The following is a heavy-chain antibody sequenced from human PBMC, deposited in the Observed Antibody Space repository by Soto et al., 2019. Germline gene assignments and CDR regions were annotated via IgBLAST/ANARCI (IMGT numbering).Heavy chain of an antibody. CDR3: AKDGPDGAFFES. CDR1: GFAFSSHA. J-gene: IGHJ5*01. CDR2: VSGSGDYT. Sequence: GGSLRLSCAASGFSSGFAFSSHAMTWVRQSPEKGLEWVSVVSGSGDYTQYADSVKGRFTISRDNSKNTLHLQMNSLRVEDTAIYYCAKDGPDGAFFESWGRGTLITVSS. V-gene: IGHV3-23*01. D-gene: IGHD4-17*01.